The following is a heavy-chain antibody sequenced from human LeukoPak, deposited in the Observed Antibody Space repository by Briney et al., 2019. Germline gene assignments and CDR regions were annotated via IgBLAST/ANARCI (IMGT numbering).Heavy chain of an antibody. CDR2: ISGSGVDT. CDR3: AKDGGYSYGPPGYYFDY. V-gene: IGHV3-23*01. CDR1: GFTFSSHT. J-gene: IGHJ4*02. Sequence: GGSLRLSCAASGFTFSSHTMSWVRQAPGKGLEWVSGISGSGVDTYYANSVKGRFAISRDNSKNTLYQQMNSLRAEDTAVYYCAKDGGYSYGPPGYYFDYWGQGTLVTVSS. D-gene: IGHD5-18*01.